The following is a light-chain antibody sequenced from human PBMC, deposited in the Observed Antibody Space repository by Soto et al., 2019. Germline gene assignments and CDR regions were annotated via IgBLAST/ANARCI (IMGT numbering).Light chain of an antibody. CDR1: ISDVGSYNL. CDR2: KAT. V-gene: IGLV2-23*01. CDR3: CAYAGSGSVV. Sequence: SVLTQPASVSGSPEQSIPISCTGTISDVGSYNLVSWYQQHPGKAPKVMIYKATMRPSGVSNRFSGSMSGNTASLTISGLQAEDEAEYYCCAYAGSGSVVFXGGTKVTVL. J-gene: IGLJ2*01.